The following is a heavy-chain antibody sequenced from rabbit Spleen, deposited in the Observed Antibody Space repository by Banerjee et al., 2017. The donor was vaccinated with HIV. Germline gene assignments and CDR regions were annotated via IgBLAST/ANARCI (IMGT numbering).Heavy chain of an antibody. CDR1: GFSFSSSYW. J-gene: IGHJ4*01. CDR2: INAGSSGS. Sequence: QEQLEESGGDLVKPEGALTLTCAASGFSFSSSYWICWVRQAPGKGLEWIACINAGSSGSYYANWAKGRFTISKTSSTTVTLQLTSLTAADTATYFCVGGWRNSDYAYGFYLWGPGTLVTVS. CDR3: VGGWRNSDYAYGFYL. V-gene: IGHV1S45*01. D-gene: IGHD6-1*01.